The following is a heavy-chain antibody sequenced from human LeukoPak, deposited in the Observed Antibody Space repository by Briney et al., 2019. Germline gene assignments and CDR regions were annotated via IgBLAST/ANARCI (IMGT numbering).Heavy chain of an antibody. J-gene: IGHJ6*02. CDR2: INHSGST. CDR1: GGSFSGYY. Sequence: PSETLSLTCAVYGGSFSGYYWSWIRQPPGKGLEWIGEINHSGSTNYNPSLKSRVTISVDTSKNQFSLKLSSVTAADTAVYYCARVGTGYYDNSGYTDRLYYYGMDVWGQGTTVTVSS. D-gene: IGHD3-22*01. CDR3: ARVGTGYYDNSGYTDRLYYYGMDV. V-gene: IGHV4-34*01.